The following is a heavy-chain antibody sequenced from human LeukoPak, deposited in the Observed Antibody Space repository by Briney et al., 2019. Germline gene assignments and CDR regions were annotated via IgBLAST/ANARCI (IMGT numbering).Heavy chain of an antibody. Sequence: GGSLRLSCAVSGFTFSSYAMSWVRQAPGKGLEWVSVISGSGGSTYYSDSVKGRFTISRDNSKNTLYLQMNSLRAEDTAVYYCVRLYKIEGADLWGRGTLVTVSS. CDR2: ISGSGGST. D-gene: IGHD1-14*01. CDR1: GFTFSSYA. J-gene: IGHJ2*01. CDR3: VRLYKIEGADL. V-gene: IGHV3-23*01.